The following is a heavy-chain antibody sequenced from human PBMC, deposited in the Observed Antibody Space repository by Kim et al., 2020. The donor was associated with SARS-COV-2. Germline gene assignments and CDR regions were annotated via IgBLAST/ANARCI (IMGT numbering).Heavy chain of an antibody. V-gene: IGHV4-59*13. D-gene: IGHD3-10*01. CDR3: ARGSSGSYGMDV. CDR1: GGSISSYY. J-gene: IGHJ6*02. Sequence: SETLSLTCTVSGGSISSYYWSWIRQPPGKGLEWIGYIYYSGSTNYNPSLKSRVTISVDTSKNQFSLKLSSVTAADTAVYYCARGSSGSYGMDVWGQGTTVTVSS. CDR2: IYYSGST.